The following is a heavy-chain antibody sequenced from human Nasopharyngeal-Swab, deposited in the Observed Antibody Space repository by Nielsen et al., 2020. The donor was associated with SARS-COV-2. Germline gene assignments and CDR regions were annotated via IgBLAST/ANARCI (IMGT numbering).Heavy chain of an antibody. V-gene: IGHV3-20*04. Sequence: GESLKISCAASGFTFSSYWMSWVRQAPGKGLEWVSGLSWNGGNRAYADSVKGRFTISRDNARNSLFLQMNSLRAEDTALYYCARVGHVDTSMSGAFDIWGQGTIVTVSS. D-gene: IGHD5-18*01. J-gene: IGHJ3*02. CDR1: GFTFSSYW. CDR3: ARVGHVDTSMSGAFDI. CDR2: LSWNGGNR.